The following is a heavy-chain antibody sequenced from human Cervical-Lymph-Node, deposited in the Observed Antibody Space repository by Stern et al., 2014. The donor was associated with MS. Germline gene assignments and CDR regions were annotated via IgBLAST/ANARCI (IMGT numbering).Heavy chain of an antibody. CDR3: ARNWQKGEQWLINNYFSGLDV. D-gene: IGHD6-19*01. CDR2: INCNSGST. V-gene: IGHV3-9*01. Sequence: EVQLVESGGGLVQPGRSLRLSCAASGFTFDDYAMHWVRQAPGQGLEWVSGINCNSGSTGYADSVRGRFTISRDDAKTSLYLQMTSLRGEDKGLYYCARNWQKGEQWLINNYFSGLDVWGQGTTVTVSS. CDR1: GFTFDDYA. J-gene: IGHJ6*02.